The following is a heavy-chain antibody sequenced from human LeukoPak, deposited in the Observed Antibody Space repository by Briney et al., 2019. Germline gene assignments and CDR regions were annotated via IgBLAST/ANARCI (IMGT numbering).Heavy chain of an antibody. CDR3: ARVYIH. J-gene: IGHJ4*02. CDR1: GFIFTNYW. D-gene: IGHD5-18*01. Sequence: GGSLRLSCATSGFIFTNYWMSWVRQAPGKGLEWVANIKYDGSEKYYVDSVRGRFTISRDNAKSSLFLQMNSLRVEDTAVYYCARVYIHGGQGTLVTVSS. CDR2: IKYDGSEK. V-gene: IGHV3-7*01.